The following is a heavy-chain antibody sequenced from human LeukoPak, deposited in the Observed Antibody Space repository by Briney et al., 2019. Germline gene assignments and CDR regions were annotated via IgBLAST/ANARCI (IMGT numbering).Heavy chain of an antibody. D-gene: IGHD3-10*01. V-gene: IGHV3-11*01. CDR1: GFTFTDYY. Sequence: GGSQRLSCAASGFTFTDYYMSWIRQAPGKGPEWVSYISHTGNSIRYADSVKGRFTISRDNAKNSVSLQMNSLRAEDTAVYYCARARGSASGWFDPWGQGTLVTVSS. J-gene: IGHJ5*02. CDR2: ISHTGNSI. CDR3: ARARGSASGWFDP.